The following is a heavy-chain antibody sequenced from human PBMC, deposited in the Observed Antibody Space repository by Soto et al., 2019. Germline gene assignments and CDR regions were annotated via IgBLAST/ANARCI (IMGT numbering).Heavy chain of an antibody. Sequence: ASVKVSCKTSGYTFTTYYVHWVRQAPGQGLEWMGIINTSGGTTYYAQKFQGRVTMTRDTSTSTVYMELSSLRSEDTAVYYCARDSPDYYDSSGYYRVFDYWGQGTLVTVSS. CDR1: GYTFTTYY. CDR3: ARDSPDYYDSSGYYRVFDY. CDR2: INTSGGTT. J-gene: IGHJ4*02. V-gene: IGHV1-46*01. D-gene: IGHD3-22*01.